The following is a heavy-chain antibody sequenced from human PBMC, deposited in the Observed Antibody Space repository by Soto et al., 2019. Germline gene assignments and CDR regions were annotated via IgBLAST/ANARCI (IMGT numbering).Heavy chain of an antibody. Sequence: EVQLLESGGGLVQPGESLRLSCAASKFTFHNYAMSWVRQAPGKGLEWVSGVSATGETTYYADSVKGRFSISRDNPNNTLHLQMSSLRAEDTAIYYCARAHVYDFWSGLLLYGMDVWGQGTTVTVSS. J-gene: IGHJ6*02. D-gene: IGHD3-3*01. CDR2: VSATGETT. CDR1: KFTFHNYA. CDR3: ARAHVYDFWSGLLLYGMDV. V-gene: IGHV3-23*01.